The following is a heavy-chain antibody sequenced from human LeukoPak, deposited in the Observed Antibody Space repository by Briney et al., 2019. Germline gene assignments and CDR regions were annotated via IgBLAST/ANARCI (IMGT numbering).Heavy chain of an antibody. CDR1: GFTFSSYG. J-gene: IGHJ4*02. Sequence: GGSLRLSCAASGFTFSSYGMHWVRQAPGKGLEWVAVISHDGSNKYYADSVKGRFTISRDNSKNTLYLQMNSLRAEDTAVYYCAKLSGEYPGDYWGQGTLVTVSS. V-gene: IGHV3-30*18. D-gene: IGHD2/OR15-2a*01. CDR3: AKLSGEYPGDY. CDR2: ISHDGSNK.